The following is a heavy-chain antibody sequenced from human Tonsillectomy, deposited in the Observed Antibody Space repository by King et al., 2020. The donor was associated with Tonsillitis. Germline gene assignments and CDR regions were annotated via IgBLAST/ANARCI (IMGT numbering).Heavy chain of an antibody. CDR1: GYSFTNYW. V-gene: IGHV5-51*03. J-gene: IGHJ3*02. CDR2: IYPRDSDT. D-gene: IGHD2-2*03. Sequence: QLVQSGAEVKKPGESLKISCKGSGYSFTNYWIAWVRQMTGKGLEWMGIIYPRDSDTRYSPSFQGQGTIPADKSIDTAYLQWSSLKASATAMYYCASLGVDIVMVPAAPASDAFDIWGQGTMVTVSS. CDR3: ASLGVDIVMVPAAPASDAFDI.